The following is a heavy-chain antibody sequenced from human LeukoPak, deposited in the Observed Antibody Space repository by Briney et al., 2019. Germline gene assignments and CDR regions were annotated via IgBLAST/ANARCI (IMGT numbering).Heavy chain of an antibody. J-gene: IGHJ4*02. CDR2: ISVYSGNT. V-gene: IGHV1-18*04. CDR1: GYTFTSYG. D-gene: IGHD3-10*01. CDR3: AREPEGGWFGPQTHYHFDY. Sequence: ASVKVSCKASGYTFTSYGISWVRQAPGQGLEWMGWISVYSGNTNYARKFQGRVTVTTDTSTSTAYMELRSLRSDDTAVYYCAREPEGGWFGPQTHYHFDYWGQGTLVTVSS.